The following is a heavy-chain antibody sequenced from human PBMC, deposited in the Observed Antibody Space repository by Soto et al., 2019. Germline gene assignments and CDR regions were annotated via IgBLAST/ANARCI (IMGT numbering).Heavy chain of an antibody. CDR3: ARDKTEVTTFVYYYYGMDV. CDR2: IDHRGST. D-gene: IGHD3-16*01. CDR1: GGSFRGYY. V-gene: IGHV4-34*01. J-gene: IGHJ6*02. Sequence: QVQLQQWGAGLLKPSETLSLTCAVYGGSFRGYYWSWIRQPPGKGLEWIGEIDHRGSTNYNPSLKSRVSISVDTSKNQFSLKLSSVTAADTAVYYCARDKTEVTTFVYYYYGMDVLGQGTTVTVSS.